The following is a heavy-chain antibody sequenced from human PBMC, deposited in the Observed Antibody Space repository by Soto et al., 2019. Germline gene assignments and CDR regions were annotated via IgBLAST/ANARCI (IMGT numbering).Heavy chain of an antibody. J-gene: IGHJ4*02. V-gene: IGHV3-23*01. CDR3: AKNNLFGSGTKDY. CDR1: GFTFNNYA. Sequence: EVQVLDSGGGLVQPGGSLRLSCAASGFTFNNYAMSWVRQAPGKGLEWVSSISGSGDTTYYADSVKGRFGIFRDNSRNMVFLQLNSLRAEDTALYFCAKNNLFGSGTKDYWRQGTRVTVSS. CDR2: ISGSGDTT. D-gene: IGHD3-10*01.